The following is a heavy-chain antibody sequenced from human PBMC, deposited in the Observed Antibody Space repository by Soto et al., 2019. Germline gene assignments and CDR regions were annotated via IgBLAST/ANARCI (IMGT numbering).Heavy chain of an antibody. Sequence: SETLSLTCTVSGGSISSYYWSWIRQPPGKGLEWIGYIYYSGSTNYNPSLKSRVTISVDTSKNQFSLKLSSVTAADTAVYYYARGGQAAAQPYYYYGMDVWGQGTTVTVSS. CDR2: IYYSGST. D-gene: IGHD6-13*01. CDR3: ARGGQAAAQPYYYYGMDV. J-gene: IGHJ6*02. CDR1: GGSISSYY. V-gene: IGHV4-59*01.